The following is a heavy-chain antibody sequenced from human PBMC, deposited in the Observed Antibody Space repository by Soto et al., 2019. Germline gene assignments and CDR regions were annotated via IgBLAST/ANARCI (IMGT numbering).Heavy chain of an antibody. J-gene: IGHJ2*01. V-gene: IGHV1-69*02. D-gene: IGHD2-21*01. Sequence: SVKVSCKASGGTFSSYTISWVRQAPGQGLEWMGRIIPILGIANYAQKFQGRVTITADKSTSTAYMELSSLRSEDTAVYYCARVPGYSIGDLWGRGTLVTVSS. CDR3: ARVPGYSIGDL. CDR2: IIPILGIA. CDR1: GGTFSSYT.